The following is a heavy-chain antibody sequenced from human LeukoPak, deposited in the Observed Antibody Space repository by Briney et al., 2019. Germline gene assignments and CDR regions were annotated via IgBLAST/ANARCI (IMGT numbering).Heavy chain of an antibody. V-gene: IGHV3-30-3*01. D-gene: IGHD1-26*01. CDR1: GFTFSAYA. Sequence: PGGSLRLSCAASGFTFSAYAIHWLRPAPGKGREWVAFISYDGGTKDYTDSVKGRFTISRDNSKNTLFLQMNSLRAEDTAVYYCARDPSGSGSDWPNWGFDYWGQGTLVTVSS. CDR3: ARDPSGSGSDWPNWGFDY. CDR2: ISYDGGTK. J-gene: IGHJ4*02.